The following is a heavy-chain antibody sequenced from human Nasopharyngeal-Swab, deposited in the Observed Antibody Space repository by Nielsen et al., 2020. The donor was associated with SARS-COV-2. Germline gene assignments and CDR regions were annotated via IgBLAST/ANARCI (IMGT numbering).Heavy chain of an antibody. CDR1: GFTFNSYG. CDR3: ASLLWFGELPSDYYYYGMDV. V-gene: IGHV3-48*01. J-gene: IGHJ6*02. Sequence: GGSLRLSCAASGFTFNSYGMNWVRQAPGKGLQWVSYISGSTGTIYYADSVKGRFTISRDNAKNSLYLQMNSLRAEDTAVYYCASLLWFGELPSDYYYYGMDVWGQGTSVTVSS. CDR2: ISGSTGTI. D-gene: IGHD3-10*01.